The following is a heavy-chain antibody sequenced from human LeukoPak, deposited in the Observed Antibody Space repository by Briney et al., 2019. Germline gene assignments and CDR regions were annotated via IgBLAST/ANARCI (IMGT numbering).Heavy chain of an antibody. Sequence: AGTLTLTCAASGFSFSSYWWHWVRQPPGKGLLWVSRINTDGSATYYADAVKGRFTSYSDNAQITVYLQMNSLGDEDTAVYDCARDHYGGNSDYWGQGTLVTVSS. J-gene: IGHJ4*02. CDR1: GFSFSSYW. CDR2: INTDGSAT. D-gene: IGHD4-23*01. V-gene: IGHV3-74*01. CDR3: ARDHYGGNSDY.